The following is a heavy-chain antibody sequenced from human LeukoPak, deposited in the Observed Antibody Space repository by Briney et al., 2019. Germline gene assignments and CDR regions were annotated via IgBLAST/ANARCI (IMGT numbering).Heavy chain of an antibody. Sequence: PGGSLGLSCAASGFTFSSYEMNWVRQAPGKGLEWVSYISSSGSTIYYADSVKGRFTISRDNAKNSLYLQMNSLRAEDTAVYYCARDRGYSSGWFDYWGQGTLVTVSS. CDR2: ISSSGSTI. CDR3: ARDRGYSSGWFDY. D-gene: IGHD6-19*01. V-gene: IGHV3-48*03. J-gene: IGHJ4*02. CDR1: GFTFSSYE.